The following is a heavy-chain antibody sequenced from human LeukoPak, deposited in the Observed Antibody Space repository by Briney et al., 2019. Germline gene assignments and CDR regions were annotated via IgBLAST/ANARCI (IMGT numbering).Heavy chain of an antibody. V-gene: IGHV3-21*04. CDR3: AKLLVAGTEDY. J-gene: IGHJ4*02. CDR2: ISSSSSYI. CDR1: GFTLSSDS. D-gene: IGHD1-1*01. Sequence: GGSLTLSWAASGFTLSSDSMHWVRHVQGKGLEWVSSISSSSSYIYYADSVKGRFTTARDNTKNTLFLQMNSLRTEDTAFYFCAKLLVAGTEDYWGQGSLVTVS.